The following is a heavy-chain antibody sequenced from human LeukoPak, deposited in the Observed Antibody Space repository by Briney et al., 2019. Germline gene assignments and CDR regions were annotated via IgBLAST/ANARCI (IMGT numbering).Heavy chain of an antibody. Sequence: PSETLSLTCTVSGGSISTSNYYWGWIRQPPGKGLEWIGSIYYSGSTYYNPSLKSRVTISVDTSKNQFSLKLSSVTAADTVVYYCARYSSSWYKYYFDYWGQGTLVTVSS. CDR2: IYYSGST. CDR1: GGSISTSNYY. V-gene: IGHV4-39*07. J-gene: IGHJ4*02. CDR3: ARYSSSWYKYYFDY. D-gene: IGHD6-13*01.